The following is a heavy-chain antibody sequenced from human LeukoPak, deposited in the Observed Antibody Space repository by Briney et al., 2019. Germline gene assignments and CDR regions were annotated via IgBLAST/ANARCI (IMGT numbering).Heavy chain of an antibody. V-gene: IGHV3-64D*06. D-gene: IGHD6-19*01. CDR2: ISSNGGST. CDR3: VKDRGIAVAGPDY. CDR1: GFTFSSYA. Sequence: GGSLRLSCAASGFTFSSYAMHWVRQAPGKGLEYVSAISSNGGSTYYADSVKGRFAISRDSSKNTLYLQMSSLRAEDTAVYYCVKDRGIAVAGPDYWGQGTLVTVSS. J-gene: IGHJ4*02.